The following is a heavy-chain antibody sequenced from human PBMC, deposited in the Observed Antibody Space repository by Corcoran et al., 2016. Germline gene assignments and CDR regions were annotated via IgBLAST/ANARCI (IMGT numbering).Heavy chain of an antibody. Sequence: EVQLVESGGGLVKPGGSLRLSCAASGFTFSNAWMSWVRQAPGKGLEWVGRIKSKTDGGTTDYAAPVKGRFTISRDDSKNTLYLQMNSLKTEDTAVYYCTTDIVLMVYANYGMDVWGQGTTVTVSS. CDR2: IKSKTDGGTT. V-gene: IGHV3-15*01. CDR3: TTDIVLMVYANYGMDV. J-gene: IGHJ6*02. CDR1: GFTFSNAW. D-gene: IGHD2-8*01.